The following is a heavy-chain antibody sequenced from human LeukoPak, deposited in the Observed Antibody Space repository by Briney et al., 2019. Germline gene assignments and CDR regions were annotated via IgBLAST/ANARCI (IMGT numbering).Heavy chain of an antibody. CDR1: GFTFSSYW. V-gene: IGHV3-74*01. CDR3: TRDHGLDV. Sequence: GGSLRLSCAASGFTFSSYWISWVRQARGKGLMWVSQINSDGSATSCADPVKGRCTISRDNAKNMLYLEMNSLRVEDTAVYFCTRDHGLDVWGQGTTVTVSS. J-gene: IGHJ6*02. CDR2: INSDGSAT.